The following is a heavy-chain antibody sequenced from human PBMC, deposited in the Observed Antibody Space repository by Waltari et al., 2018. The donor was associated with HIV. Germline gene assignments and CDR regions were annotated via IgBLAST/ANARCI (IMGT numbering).Heavy chain of an antibody. J-gene: IGHJ4*02. CDR2: INTDGSST. CDR1: GFTFSSSW. D-gene: IGHD3-3*01. Sequence: EVQVVESGGGLVQPGGTLRLSCADSGFTFSSSWMHCVRQVPGKGLEWVSRINTDGSSTSYADSVEGRCTISRDNAKNTLFLQLYSLRAEDTAVYYCATSVESYDFWSGAYYFDYWGQGTLVTVSS. V-gene: IGHV3-74*01. CDR3: ATSVESYDFWSGAYYFDY.